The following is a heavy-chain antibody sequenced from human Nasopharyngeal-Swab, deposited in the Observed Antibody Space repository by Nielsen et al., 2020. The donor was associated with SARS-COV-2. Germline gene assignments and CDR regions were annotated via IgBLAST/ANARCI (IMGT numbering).Heavy chain of an antibody. CDR3: ARRQYGDYYYYYGMDV. CDR1: GFTFSSYW. J-gene: IGHJ6*02. CDR2: IKQDGSEK. Sequence: GEPLKISCAASGFTFSSYWMSWVRQAPGKGLEWVANIKQDGSEKYYVDSVKGRFTISRDNAKNSLYLQMNSLRAEDTAVYYCARRQYGDYYYYYGMDVWGQGTTVTVSS. D-gene: IGHD4-17*01. V-gene: IGHV3-7*03.